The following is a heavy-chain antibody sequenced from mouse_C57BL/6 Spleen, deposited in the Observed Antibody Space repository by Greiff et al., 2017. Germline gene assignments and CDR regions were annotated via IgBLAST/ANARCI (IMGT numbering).Heavy chain of an antibody. CDR2: INPSSGYT. Sequence: QVQLKQSGAELAKPGASVKLSCKASGYTFTSYWMHWVKQRPGQGLEWIGYINPSSGYTKYNQKFKDKATLTADKSSSTAYMQLSSLTYEDSAVYYCAILRDDYDGFAYWGQGTLVTVSA. V-gene: IGHV1-7*01. CDR1: GYTFTSYW. CDR3: AILRDDYDGFAY. J-gene: IGHJ3*01. D-gene: IGHD2-4*01.